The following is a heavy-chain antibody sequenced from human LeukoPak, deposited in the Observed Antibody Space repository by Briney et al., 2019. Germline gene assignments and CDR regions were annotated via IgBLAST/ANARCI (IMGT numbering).Heavy chain of an antibody. CDR3: ARGTNLDY. CDR2: INQEGSQK. Sequence: WGSLRLSCGASGLTFSSYWMSWVRQAPGKGLEWVAYINQEGSQKYYVDSVKGRFTISRDNAKNSLYLQMNSLRAEDTAVYYCARGTNLDYWGQGALVTVSS. V-gene: IGHV3-7*01. CDR1: GLTFSSYW. D-gene: IGHD2-8*01. J-gene: IGHJ4*02.